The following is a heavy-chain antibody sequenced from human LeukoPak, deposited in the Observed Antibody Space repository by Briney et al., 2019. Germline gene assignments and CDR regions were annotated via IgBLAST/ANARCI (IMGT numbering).Heavy chain of an antibody. CDR3: ARERGYSYVGY. J-gene: IGHJ4*02. CDR1: GGSISSGDYY. D-gene: IGHD5-18*01. V-gene: IGHV4-30-4*01. CDR2: IYYSGST. Sequence: SETLSLTCTVSGGSISSGDYYWSWIRQPPGKGLEWIGYIYYSGSTYYNPSLKSRVTISVDTSKNQFSLKLSPVTAADTAVYYCARERGYSYVGYWGQGTLVTVSS.